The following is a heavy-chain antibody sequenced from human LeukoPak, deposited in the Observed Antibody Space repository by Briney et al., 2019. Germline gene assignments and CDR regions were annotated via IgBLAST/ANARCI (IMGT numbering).Heavy chain of an antibody. D-gene: IGHD6-13*01. J-gene: IGHJ3*02. CDR1: GFTFSSYV. CDR2: IWYDGSNK. CDR3: ARWRYTSSRDAFDI. V-gene: IGHV3-33*01. Sequence: GRSLRLSSAASGFTFSSYVMHWVRQAPGKGLEWVEVIWYDGSNKYYADSVKGRFTISRDNSKNTLYLQMNSLRSEDTAIYYCARWRYTSSRDAFDIWGQGTMVTVSS.